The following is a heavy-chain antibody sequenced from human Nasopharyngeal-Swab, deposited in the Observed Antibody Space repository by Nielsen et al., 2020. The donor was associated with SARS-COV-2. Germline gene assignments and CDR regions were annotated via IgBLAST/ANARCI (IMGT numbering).Heavy chain of an antibody. J-gene: IGHJ6*02. D-gene: IGHD3-10*01. CDR3: ARCITVIQGGAYHYYFGMDV. V-gene: IGHV4-59*01. CDR2: IYYSGST. Sequence: RQAPGKGLEWIGYIYYSGSTYYNPSLRSRVTISADTSKNQFSLKLNSVTAADTAVYYCARCITVIQGGAYHYYFGMDVWGQGTTVTVSS.